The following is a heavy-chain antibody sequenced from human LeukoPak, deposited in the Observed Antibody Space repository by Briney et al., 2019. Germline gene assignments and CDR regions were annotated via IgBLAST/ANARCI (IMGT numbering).Heavy chain of an antibody. V-gene: IGHV3-9*03. J-gene: IGHJ6*03. CDR1: GFTFDDYA. Sequence: QPGGSLRLSCAASGFTFDDYAMHWVRQAPGRGLEWVSGISWNSGSIGYADSVKGRFTISRDNAKNSLYLQMNSLRAEDMALYYCAKDKGYYGSGSGPGSYMDVWGKGTTVTVSS. CDR3: AKDKGYYGSGSGPGSYMDV. D-gene: IGHD3-10*01. CDR2: ISWNSGSI.